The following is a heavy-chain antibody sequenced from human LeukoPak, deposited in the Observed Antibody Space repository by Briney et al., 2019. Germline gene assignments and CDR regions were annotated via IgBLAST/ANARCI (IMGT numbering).Heavy chain of an antibody. D-gene: IGHD6-13*01. V-gene: IGHV4-4*07. CDR1: GGSISSYY. Sequence: SETLSLTCTVSGGSISSYYWSWIRQTAGKGLEWIGRIYSTGSTNYNPSLKSRVTMSVDTSKNQFSLRLRSVTAADTAVYYCARQIASAGTAGFDCWGQGALVTVSS. CDR3: ARQIASAGTAGFDC. CDR2: IYSTGST. J-gene: IGHJ4*02.